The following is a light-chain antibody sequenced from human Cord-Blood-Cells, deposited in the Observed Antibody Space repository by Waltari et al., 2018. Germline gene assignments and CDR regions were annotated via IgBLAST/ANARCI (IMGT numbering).Light chain of an antibody. CDR1: KSVSSY. J-gene: IGKJ4*01. CDR2: DAS. V-gene: IGKV3-11*01. CDR3: QQRSNWPLT. Sequence: EIVLTQSPATLSLSPGERATLPCRASKSVSSYLAWYQPKPGQAPRLLIYDASNSATGIPARFSGSGSGTDFTLTISSLEPEDFAVYYCQQRSNWPLTFGGGTKVEIK.